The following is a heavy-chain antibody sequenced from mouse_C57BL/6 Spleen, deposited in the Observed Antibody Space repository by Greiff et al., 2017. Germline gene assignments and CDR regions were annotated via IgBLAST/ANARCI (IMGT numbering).Heavy chain of an antibody. J-gene: IGHJ2*01. CDR3: ARGGRAMITTDYFDY. CDR2: INPNNGGT. V-gene: IGHV1-22*01. CDR1: GYTFTDYN. D-gene: IGHD2-4*01. Sequence: EVKLQESGPELVKPGASVKMSCKASGYTFTDYNMHWVKQSHGKSLEWIGYINPNNGGTSYNQKFKGKATLTVNKSSSTAYMELRSLTSEDSAVYYCARGGRAMITTDYFDYWGQGTTLTVSS.